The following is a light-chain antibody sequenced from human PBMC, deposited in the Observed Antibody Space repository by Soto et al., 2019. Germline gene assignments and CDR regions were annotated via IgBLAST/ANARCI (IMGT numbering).Light chain of an antibody. CDR2: GAS. Sequence: EVIMTQSPATLSVSPGERATLSCRASESVSSNLAWHQQKPGQAPRLLIFGASTRATGIPARFSGSGSGTAFALTISSLQSEDSAVYYCQQYNDWPYTFGQGTSLEI. V-gene: IGKV3-15*01. CDR3: QQYNDWPYT. CDR1: ESVSSN. J-gene: IGKJ2*01.